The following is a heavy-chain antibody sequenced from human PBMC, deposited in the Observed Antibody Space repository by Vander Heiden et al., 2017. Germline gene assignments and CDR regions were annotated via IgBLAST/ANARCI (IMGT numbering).Heavy chain of an antibody. D-gene: IGHD3-9*01. V-gene: IGHV5-51*01. J-gene: IGHJ4*02. CDR2: IYPGDSAT. CDR1: GYSFTRSW. Sequence: EVQLVQSGAEVQQPGESLKISCKGSGYSFTRSWIGWVRQMPGSGLELMGIIYPGDSATRDSPSFQGEVTITADKSMSTAYLKWRSMEASDTAMYYCAIGMTGTYFDYWGQGTLVTVSS. CDR3: AIGMTGTYFDY.